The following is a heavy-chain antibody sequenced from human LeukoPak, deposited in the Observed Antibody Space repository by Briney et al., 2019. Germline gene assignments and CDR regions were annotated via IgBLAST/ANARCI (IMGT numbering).Heavy chain of an antibody. V-gene: IGHV1-8*01. J-gene: IGHJ6*02. CDR1: GYTFTSYD. Sequence: ASVKVSCKASGYTFTSYDINWVRQATGQVLGWMGWMNPNSGNTGYAQKFQGRVTMTRNTSISTAYMELSSLRSEDTAVYYCASRVSWFYGMDVWGQGTTVTVSS. CDR3: ASRVSWFYGMDV. D-gene: IGHD6-13*01. CDR2: MNPNSGNT.